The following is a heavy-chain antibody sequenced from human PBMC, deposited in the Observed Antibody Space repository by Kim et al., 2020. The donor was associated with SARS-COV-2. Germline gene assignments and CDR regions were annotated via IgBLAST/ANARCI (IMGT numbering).Heavy chain of an antibody. CDR2: IANDGSNK. CDR3: ATAPVGGWDGYRLPADY. Sequence: GGSLRLSCAVSGFTFSSFGMHWVRQAPGKGLEWVAAIANDGSNKYYAAAVKGRFTISRDNSKNMMYVQMNSLRAEDTAVYYCATAPVGGWDGYRLPADY. D-gene: IGHD6-19*01. J-gene: IGHJ4*01. V-gene: IGHV3-30*03. CDR1: GFTFSSFG.